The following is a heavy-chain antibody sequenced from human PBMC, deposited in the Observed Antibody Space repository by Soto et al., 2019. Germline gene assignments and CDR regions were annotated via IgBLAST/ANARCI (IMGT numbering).Heavy chain of an antibody. Sequence: SETLSLTCAVYGGSFSGYYWSWIRQPPGKGLEWIGEINHSGSTNYNPSLKSRVTISVDTSTTTAYMELRSLRSDDTAVYCCARDPSVVVVGNWFDPWGQGTLVTVSS. D-gene: IGHD2-15*01. CDR3: ARDPSVVVVGNWFDP. CDR1: GGSFSGYY. CDR2: INHSGST. J-gene: IGHJ5*02. V-gene: IGHV4-34*01.